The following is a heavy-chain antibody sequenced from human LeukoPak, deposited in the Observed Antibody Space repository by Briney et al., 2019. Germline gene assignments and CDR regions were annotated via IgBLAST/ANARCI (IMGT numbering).Heavy chain of an antibody. V-gene: IGHV4-59*01. CDR3: ARAMIDDAFDI. Sequence: SETLSLTCTVSGGSISSYYWSWIRQPPGKGLEWIGYIYYSGSTNYNPSLKSRVTISVDTSKNQFSLKLSSVPAADTAVYYCARAMIDDAFDIWGQGTMVTVSS. CDR1: GGSISSYY. D-gene: IGHD3-22*01. CDR2: IYYSGST. J-gene: IGHJ3*02.